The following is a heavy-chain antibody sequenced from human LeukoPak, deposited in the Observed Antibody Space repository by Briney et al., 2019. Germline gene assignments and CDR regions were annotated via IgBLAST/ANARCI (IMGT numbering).Heavy chain of an antibody. J-gene: IGHJ3*02. CDR1: GFTFSSYW. CDR3: ASCRMLEQDAFDI. D-gene: IGHD2-8*01. V-gene: IGHV3-7*01. Sequence: PGGSLRPSCAASGFTFSSYWMSWVRQAPGKGLEWVANIKQDGSEKYYVDSVKGRFTISRDNAKNSLYLQMNSLRAEDTAVYYCASCRMLEQDAFDIWGQGTMVTVSS. CDR2: IKQDGSEK.